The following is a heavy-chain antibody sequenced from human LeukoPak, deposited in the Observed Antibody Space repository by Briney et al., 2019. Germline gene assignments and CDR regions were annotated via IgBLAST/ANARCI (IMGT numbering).Heavy chain of an antibody. Sequence: SETLSLTCTVSGGSISSYYWSWIRQPPGKGLEWIGYIYYSGSTNYNPSLKSRVTISVDTSKNQFSLKLSSVTAADTAVYYCARVIVVVPAANGVSPQQDYYYYYMDVWGKGTTVTISS. CDR2: IYYSGST. D-gene: IGHD2-2*01. CDR3: ARVIVVVPAANGVSPQQDYYYYYMDV. CDR1: GGSISSYY. J-gene: IGHJ6*03. V-gene: IGHV4-59*12.